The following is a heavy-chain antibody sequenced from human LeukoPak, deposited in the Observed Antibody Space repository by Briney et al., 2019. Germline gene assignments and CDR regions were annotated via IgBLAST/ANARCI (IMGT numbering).Heavy chain of an antibody. CDR3: ARDRGGATNDY. D-gene: IGHD1-26*01. V-gene: IGHV1-18*01. J-gene: IGHJ4*02. Sequence: GASVKVSCKASGYTFTSYGISWVRQAPGQGLEWMGWISAYNGNTNYAQKLQGRVTMTTDTSTSTAYKELRSLRSDDTAVYYCARDRGGATNDYWGQGTLVTVSS. CDR1: GYTFTSYG. CDR2: ISAYNGNT.